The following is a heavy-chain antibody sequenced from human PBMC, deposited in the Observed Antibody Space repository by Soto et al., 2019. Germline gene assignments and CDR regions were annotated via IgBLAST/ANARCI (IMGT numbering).Heavy chain of an antibody. V-gene: IGHV3-23*01. CDR2: ISGSGGST. CDR3: AKGLPIVVVVAATLFDY. D-gene: IGHD2-15*01. J-gene: IGHJ4*02. Sequence: HPGGSLRLSCAASGFTFSSYAMSWVRQAPGKGLEWVSAISGSGGSTYYADSVKGRFTISRDNSKNTLYLQMNSLRAEDTAVYYCAKGLPIVVVVAATLFDYWGQGTLVTVSS. CDR1: GFTFSSYA.